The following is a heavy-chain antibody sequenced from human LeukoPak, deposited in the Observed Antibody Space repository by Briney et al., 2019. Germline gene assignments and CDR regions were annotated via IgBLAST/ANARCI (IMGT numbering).Heavy chain of an antibody. V-gene: IGHV3-30*02. CDR3: AKEIWPTVTTPGHTHFDY. D-gene: IGHD4-17*01. CDR2: IRYDGRNK. Sequence: PGGSLRLSCAASGFTFSTYGMHWVRQAPGKGLEWVAFIRYDGRNKYYADSVKGRFTISRDNSKNTLCLQMNSLRAEDTAVYYCAKEIWPTVTTPGHTHFDYWGRGTLVTVSS. J-gene: IGHJ4*02. CDR1: GFTFSTYG.